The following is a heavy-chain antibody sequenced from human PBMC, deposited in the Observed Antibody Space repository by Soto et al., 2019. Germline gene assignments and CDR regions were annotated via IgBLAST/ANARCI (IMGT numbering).Heavy chain of an antibody. CDR1: GGSFSGYY. Sequence: SETLSLTCAVYGGSFSGYYWSWIRQPPGKGLEWIGEINHSGSTNYNPSLKSRVTISVDTSKNQFSLKLSSVTAADTAVYYCARGTSGGSLYYYYYYMDVWGKGTTVTVSS. V-gene: IGHV4-34*01. CDR3: ARGTSGGSLYYYYYYMDV. J-gene: IGHJ6*03. D-gene: IGHD2-15*01. CDR2: INHSGST.